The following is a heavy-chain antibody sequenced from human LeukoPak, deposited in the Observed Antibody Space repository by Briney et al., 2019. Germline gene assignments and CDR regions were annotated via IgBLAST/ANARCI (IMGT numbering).Heavy chain of an antibody. CDR3: VRTGSYSFFFYMDV. CDR1: GGSFSGYY. V-gene: IGHV4-34*01. CDR2: IDHSGGI. D-gene: IGHD1-14*01. J-gene: IGHJ6*03. Sequence: SETLSLTCGVHGGSFSGYYWTWIRQPPGKGLEWIGEIDHSGGINYNSSLSSRVTVSLDTSKNQFSLRLSSVTAADTAVYYCVRTGSYSFFFYMDVWGAGTTVTVSS.